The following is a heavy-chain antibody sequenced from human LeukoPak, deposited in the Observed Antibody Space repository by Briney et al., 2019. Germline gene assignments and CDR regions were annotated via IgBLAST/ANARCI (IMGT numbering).Heavy chain of an antibody. CDR2: IYTSGST. CDR1: GGSISSGSYY. D-gene: IGHD2-21*01. Sequence: SQTLSLTCTVSGGSISSGSYYWSWIRQPAGKGLEWIGRIYTSGSTNYNPSLKNRVTISVDTSKNQFSLKLTSVTAADTAVYYCARYRGGEVSFDYWGQGTLVTVSS. CDR3: ARYRGGEVSFDY. V-gene: IGHV4-61*02. J-gene: IGHJ4*02.